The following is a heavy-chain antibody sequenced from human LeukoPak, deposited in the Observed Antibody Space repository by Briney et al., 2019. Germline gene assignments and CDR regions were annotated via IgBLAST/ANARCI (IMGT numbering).Heavy chain of an antibody. V-gene: IGHV3-30*04. D-gene: IGHD5-18*01. J-gene: IGHJ4*02. CDR1: GLTFSIYN. CDR2: ILYDGSKK. Sequence: GGSLRLSCAASGLTFSIYNMHWVRQAPGKGLEWVAVILYDGSKKYYADSVQGRFIISRDNSKNMLYLQMNSLRTEDTAVYYCTRGGGYSYTSRDVGYFDSWGQGTLVTVSS. CDR3: TRGGGYSYTSRDVGYFDS.